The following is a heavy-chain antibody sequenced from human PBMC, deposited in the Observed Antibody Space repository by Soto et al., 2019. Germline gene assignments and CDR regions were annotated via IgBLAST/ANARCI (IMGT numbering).Heavy chain of an antibody. CDR3: AKDRPTTSSSKMDV. CDR1: GFTFSSYA. Sequence: GGSLRLSCAASGFTFSSYAMNWVRQAPGKGLEWVSAISGSGGSTYYADSVKGRFTISRDNSKNTLYLQMDSLTAEDTAVYYCAKDRPTTSSSKMDVWGKGTTVTAPQ. J-gene: IGHJ6*04. D-gene: IGHD6-6*01. CDR2: ISGSGGST. V-gene: IGHV3-23*01.